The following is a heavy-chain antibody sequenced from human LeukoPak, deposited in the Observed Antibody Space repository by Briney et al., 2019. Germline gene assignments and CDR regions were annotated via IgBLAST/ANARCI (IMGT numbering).Heavy chain of an antibody. CDR3: ARDRRGLGEVQLWLSGDYFDY. D-gene: IGHD5-18*01. CDR1: GLTFSSHE. J-gene: IGHJ4*02. CDR2: ISSSGSTI. V-gene: IGHV3-48*03. Sequence: PGGSLRLSCAASGLTFSSHEMNWVRQAPGKGLEWVSYISSSGSTIYYADSVKGRFTISRDNAKNSLYLQMNSLRAEDTAVYYCARDRRGLGEVQLWLSGDYFDYWGQGTLVTVSS.